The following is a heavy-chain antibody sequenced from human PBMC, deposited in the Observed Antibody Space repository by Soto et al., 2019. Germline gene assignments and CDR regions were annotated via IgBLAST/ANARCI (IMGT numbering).Heavy chain of an antibody. CDR1: GYTFTSYG. CDR2: ISAYSGNT. V-gene: IGHV1-18*04. D-gene: IGHD2-2*01. CDR3: AANRYCSSTSCHPAWYYFDY. J-gene: IGHJ4*02. Sequence: ASVKVSCKASGYTFTSYGISWVRQAPGQGLEWMGWISAYSGNTNYAQKLQGRVTMTTDTSTSTAYMELRSLRSDDTAVYYCAANRYCSSTSCHPAWYYFDYWGQGTLVTVSS.